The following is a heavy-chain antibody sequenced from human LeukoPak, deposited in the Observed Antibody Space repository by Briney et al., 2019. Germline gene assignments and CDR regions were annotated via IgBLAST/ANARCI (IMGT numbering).Heavy chain of an antibody. CDR1: GFTFSSSG. V-gene: IGHV3-30*19. Sequence: GGSLRLSCAASGFTFSSSGMHWVRQAPGKGLEWVAVISYDGSINFYAASVKGRFTISRDNSKNTLYLQMNSLRIDDTALYFCARVRRYCRCGSSYFDYSFDFWGQGTLVTVSS. CDR3: ARVRRYCRCGSSYFDYSFDF. J-gene: IGHJ4*02. D-gene: IGHD2-15*01. CDR2: ISYDGSIN.